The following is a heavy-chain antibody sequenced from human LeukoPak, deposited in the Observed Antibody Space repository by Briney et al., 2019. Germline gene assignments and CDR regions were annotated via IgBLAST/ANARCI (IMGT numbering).Heavy chain of an antibody. D-gene: IGHD3-22*01. J-gene: IGHJ4*02. Sequence: RGSLRLSCAASRFTFSSYWMSWVRQAPGKGLEWVANIKQDGSDKYYVDSVKGRFTISRDNAKNSLYLQMKSLRDEDTAVYYCAREASDYYDSSGGFDYWGQGTLVTVSS. CDR2: IKQDGSDK. V-gene: IGHV3-7*01. CDR3: AREASDYYDSSGGFDY. CDR1: RFTFSSYW.